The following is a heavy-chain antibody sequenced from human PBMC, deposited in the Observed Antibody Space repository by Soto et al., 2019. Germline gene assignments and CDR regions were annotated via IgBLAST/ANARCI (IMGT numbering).Heavy chain of an antibody. J-gene: IGHJ2*01. D-gene: IGHD2-2*01. CDR1: GGTFSSYA. V-gene: IGHV1-69*12. Sequence: QVQLVQSGAEVKKPGSSVKVSCKASGGTFSSYAISWVRQAPGQGLEWMGGIIPIFGTANYAQKFQGRVTNXXDXSXXTAYMGLSSLRSEDTAVYYCARAEWGSSCRGYFDLWGRGTLVTVSS. CDR2: IIPIFGTA. CDR3: ARAEWGSSCRGYFDL.